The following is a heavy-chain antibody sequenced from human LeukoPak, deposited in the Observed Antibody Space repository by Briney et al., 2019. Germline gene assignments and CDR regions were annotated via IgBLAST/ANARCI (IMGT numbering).Heavy chain of an antibody. J-gene: IGHJ6*02. CDR3: ARAASLPTDGWYSDRDYYYGMDV. Sequence: ASVKVSFKASGYTFTGYYMHWVRQAPGQGLEWMGWINPNSGGTNYAQKFQGWVTMTRDTSISTAYMELSRLRSDDTAVYYCARAASLPTDGWYSDRDYYYGMDVWGQGTTVTVSS. CDR1: GYTFTGYY. CDR2: INPNSGGT. V-gene: IGHV1-2*04. D-gene: IGHD6-19*01.